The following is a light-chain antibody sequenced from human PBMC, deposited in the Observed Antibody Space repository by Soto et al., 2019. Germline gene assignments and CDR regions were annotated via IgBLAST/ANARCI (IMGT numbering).Light chain of an antibody. CDR2: GAS. Sequence: IVLTQSPGTLSLSPGERATLSCRASQSVSSSYLAWYQQKPGQAPRLPIYGASSRATGIPDRFSGSGSGTDFTLTISRLEPEDFAVYYCQQYGSSPGGTFGQGTKV. CDR3: QQYGSSPGGT. CDR1: QSVSSSY. J-gene: IGKJ1*01. V-gene: IGKV3-20*01.